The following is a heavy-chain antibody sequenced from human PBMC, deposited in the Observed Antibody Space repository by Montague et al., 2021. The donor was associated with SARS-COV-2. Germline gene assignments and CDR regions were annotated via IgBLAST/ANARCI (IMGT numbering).Heavy chain of an antibody. Sequence: SETLSLTCAVYGGSLNGSYWSWIRQSPGKGLELTGEVNHSGVTNYNPSLKSRVAISVDTSKNQFSLKLNSVTAADTAVYYCARALFSRRGVYITTYYYSYYMDAWGTGTTVTVSS. CDR2: VNHSGVT. D-gene: IGHD3-10*01. V-gene: IGHV4-34*01. CDR1: GGSLNGSY. CDR3: ARALFSRRGVYITTYYYSYYMDA. J-gene: IGHJ6*03.